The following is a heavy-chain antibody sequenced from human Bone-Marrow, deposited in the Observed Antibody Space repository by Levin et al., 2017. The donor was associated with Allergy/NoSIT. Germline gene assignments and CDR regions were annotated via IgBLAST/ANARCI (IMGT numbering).Heavy chain of an antibody. CDR3: ARISGYDGGRSTPDAFDI. CDR1: GGTFSSYA. J-gene: IGHJ3*02. Sequence: GGSLRLSCKASGGTFSSYAISWVRQAPGQGLEWMGGIIPIFGTANYAQKFQGRVTITADESTSTAYMELSSLRSEDTAVYYCARISGYDGGRSTPDAFDIWGQGTMVTVSS. V-gene: IGHV1-69*01. CDR2: IIPIFGTA. D-gene: IGHD5-12*01.